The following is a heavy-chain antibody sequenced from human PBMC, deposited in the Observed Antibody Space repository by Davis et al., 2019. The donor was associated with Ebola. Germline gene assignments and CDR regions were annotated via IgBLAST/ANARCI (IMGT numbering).Heavy chain of an antibody. D-gene: IGHD2-21*02. Sequence: GGSLRLSCAFSGFSASLYSMNWVRQAPGKGLEWVSFISSSSNYIYYADSVKGRFTVSRDNSKNSLYLQMNSLRAEDTAVYYCVRDPALVVTGGGWFFGLWGRGTLVTVSS. J-gene: IGHJ2*01. CDR2: ISSSSNYI. CDR3: VRDPALVVTGGGWFFGL. CDR1: GFSASLYS. V-gene: IGHV3-21*01.